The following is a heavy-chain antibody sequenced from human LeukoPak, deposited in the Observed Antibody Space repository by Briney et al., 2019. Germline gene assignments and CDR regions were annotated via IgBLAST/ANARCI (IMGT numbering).Heavy chain of an antibody. D-gene: IGHD2-15*01. Sequence: SETLSLTCAVYGGSFSGYYWSWIRQPPGKGLEWIGEINHSGSTNYNPSLKSRVTISVDTSKNQFSLKLSSVTAADTAAYYCARAVVAATWSYYYYYYMDVWGKGTTVTVSS. CDR3: ARAVVAATWSYYYYYYMDV. J-gene: IGHJ6*03. CDR1: GGSFSGYY. V-gene: IGHV4-34*01. CDR2: INHSGST.